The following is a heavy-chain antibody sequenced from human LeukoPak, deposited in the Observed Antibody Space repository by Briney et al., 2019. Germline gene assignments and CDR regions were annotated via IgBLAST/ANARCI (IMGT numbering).Heavy chain of an antibody. CDR2: ISSSSSYI. D-gene: IGHD4-17*01. J-gene: IGHJ6*03. CDR1: GFTFSTYI. V-gene: IGHV3-21*04. Sequence: GGSLRLSCAASGFTFSTYIMNWVRQAPGKGLEWVSSISSSSSYIYYADSVKGRFTISRDNSKNTLYLQMNSLRAEDTAVYYCAKDEGGADYGYYYYMDVWGKGTTVTVSS. CDR3: AKDEGGADYGYYYYMDV.